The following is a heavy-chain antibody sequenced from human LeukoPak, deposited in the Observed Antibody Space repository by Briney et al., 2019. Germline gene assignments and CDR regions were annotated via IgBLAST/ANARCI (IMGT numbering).Heavy chain of an antibody. CDR2: ISGGGDVT. CDR1: DFNFITYA. V-gene: IGHV3-23*01. D-gene: IGHD3-10*01. J-gene: IGHJ4*02. CDR3: AKDGVGGSGNYYSDY. Sequence: GGSLRLSCAASDFNFITYAMSWVRQAPGKGLEWVSTISGGGDVTYYADSVKGRFTISRDNSKNTLYLQMNSLRAEDTALYYCAKDGVGGSGNYYSDYWGQGTLVTVSS.